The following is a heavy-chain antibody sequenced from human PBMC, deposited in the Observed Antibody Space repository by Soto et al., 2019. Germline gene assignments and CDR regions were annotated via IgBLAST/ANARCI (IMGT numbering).Heavy chain of an antibody. CDR3: AKQAPYSNSWYEIDH. CDR2: ISGSGIST. Sequence: GGSLRLSCAASGFTFRSYAMSWVRQAPGKGLEWVSGISGSGISTHYADSVKGRFTVSRDNSKNTLYLQMNSLRAEDTAVYYCAKQAPYSNSWYEIDHWGQGTLVTVSS. J-gene: IGHJ4*02. CDR1: GFTFRSYA. D-gene: IGHD6-13*01. V-gene: IGHV3-23*01.